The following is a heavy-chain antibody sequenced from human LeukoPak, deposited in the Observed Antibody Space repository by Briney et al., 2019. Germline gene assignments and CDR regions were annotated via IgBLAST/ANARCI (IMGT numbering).Heavy chain of an antibody. V-gene: IGHV4-59*08. CDR2: IYYSGYT. CDR1: GDSIRRYH. CDR3: AASLAAAGSRGWFES. Sequence: SETLSLTCSVSGDSIRRYHWSWIRQPPGKGLEWIGYIYYSGYTNYSPSLSSRVTILLGTSKSQLSLRLSSVTAADTAVYYCAASLAAAGSRGWFESWGQGTLVVVSS. J-gene: IGHJ5*01. D-gene: IGHD6-13*01.